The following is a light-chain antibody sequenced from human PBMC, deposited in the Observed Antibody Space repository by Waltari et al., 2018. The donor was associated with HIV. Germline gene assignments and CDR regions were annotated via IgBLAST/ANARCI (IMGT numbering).Light chain of an antibody. J-gene: IGLJ2*01. CDR2: EVS. CDR1: SSDVGGYHY. Sequence: QSALTQPPSASGSPGQSVTISCTGTSSDVGGYHYVSWYQQHPGKAPKLMIYEVSNRPSGVPDRFSGSKSGNTASLTVSGLQAEDEADYYCSSYAGSSVVFGGGTKLTVL. V-gene: IGLV2-8*01. CDR3: SSYAGSSVV.